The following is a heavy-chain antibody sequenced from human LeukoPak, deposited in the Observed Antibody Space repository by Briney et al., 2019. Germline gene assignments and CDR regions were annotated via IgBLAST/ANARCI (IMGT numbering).Heavy chain of an antibody. Sequence: PGGSLRLSCAASGFTVSSNYMSWVRQAPGKGLEWVSVIYSGGDTYYADSVKGRFTISSDNSKNTLYLQMNSLRAENAAVYYCARVAVGAGTDYFDYWGQGTLVTVSS. D-gene: IGHD6-19*01. J-gene: IGHJ4*02. V-gene: IGHV3-53*01. CDR3: ARVAVGAGTDYFDY. CDR2: IYSGGDT. CDR1: GFTVSSNY.